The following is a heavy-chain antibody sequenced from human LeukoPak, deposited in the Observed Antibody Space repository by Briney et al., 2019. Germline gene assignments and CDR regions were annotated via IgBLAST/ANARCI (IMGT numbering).Heavy chain of an antibody. J-gene: IGHJ4*02. Sequence: SETLSLTCTVSGGSISSYYWSWIRQPPGKGLEWIGYIYYSGSTNYNPSLKSRVTISVDTSKNQFSLKLSSVTAADTAVYYCARSVGYSSGWYVNWGQGTLVTVSS. CDR1: GGSISSYY. CDR3: ARSVGYSSGWYVN. CDR2: IYYSGST. V-gene: IGHV4-59*01. D-gene: IGHD6-19*01.